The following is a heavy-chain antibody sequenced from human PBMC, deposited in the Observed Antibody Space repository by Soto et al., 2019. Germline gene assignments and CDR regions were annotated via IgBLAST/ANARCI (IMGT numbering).Heavy chain of an antibody. CDR1: GYSINSDYY. J-gene: IGHJ4*02. CDR3: AKKGYYPSGKINLFDS. Sequence: PSETLSLTCAVSGYSINSDYYWGWIRQPPGKGLEWIGSVDHSGRTYYSPSLRSRLTIFIDTSKNQFSLRLTSVTAAHTAMYFCAKKGYYPSGKINLFDSWGPGTLVTVS. V-gene: IGHV4-38-2*01. D-gene: IGHD3-10*01. CDR2: VDHSGRT.